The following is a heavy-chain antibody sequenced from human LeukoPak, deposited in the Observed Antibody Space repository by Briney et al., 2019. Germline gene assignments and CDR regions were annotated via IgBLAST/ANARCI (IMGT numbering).Heavy chain of an antibody. CDR2: IYHSGST. CDR3: ASKYYYDSSGYDAFDI. V-gene: IGHV4-30-2*01. Sequence: KASETLSFTCAVSGGSISSGGYSWSWIRQPPGKGLEWIGYIYHSGSTYYNPSLKSRVTISVDRSKNQFSLKLSSVTAADTAVYYCASKYYYDSSGYDAFDIWGQGTMVTVSS. D-gene: IGHD3-22*01. CDR1: GGSISSGGYS. J-gene: IGHJ3*02.